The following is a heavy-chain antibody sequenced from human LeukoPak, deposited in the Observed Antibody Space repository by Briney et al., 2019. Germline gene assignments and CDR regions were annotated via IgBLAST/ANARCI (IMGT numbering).Heavy chain of an antibody. Sequence: SQTLSLTCAISGYSVSNKSAPCNWSWQSPSRRLHCLVRTYYRSKWYNDYAVSVKSRITIKPDKSKNQFSLQLNSVTPEDTAVYYCARGLSIAVAGTALENWFDPWGQGTLVTVSS. J-gene: IGHJ5*02. CDR2: TYYRSKWYN. D-gene: IGHD6-19*01. CDR1: GYSVSNKSAP. V-gene: IGHV6-1*01. CDR3: ARGLSIAVAGTALENWFDP.